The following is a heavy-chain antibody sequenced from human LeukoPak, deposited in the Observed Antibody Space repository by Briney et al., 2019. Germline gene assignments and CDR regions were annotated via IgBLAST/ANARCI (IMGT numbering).Heavy chain of an antibody. D-gene: IGHD2/OR15-2a*01. J-gene: IGHJ4*02. Sequence: GGSLRLSCEASGFIFSSYWMTWVRQAPGKGLEWVSYISSSGSTKYYADSVKGRFTISRDNARNSLYLQMNSLRAEDTAVYFCARGGLSIMGYWGQGTLVTVSS. CDR3: ARGGLSIMGY. V-gene: IGHV3-48*01. CDR1: GFIFSSYW. CDR2: ISSSGSTK.